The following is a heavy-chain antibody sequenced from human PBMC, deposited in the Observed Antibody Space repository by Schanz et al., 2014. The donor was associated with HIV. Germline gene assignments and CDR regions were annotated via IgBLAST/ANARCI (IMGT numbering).Heavy chain of an antibody. J-gene: IGHJ6*02. V-gene: IGHV3-23*04. CDR1: GFTFSNYA. Sequence: VQLVESGGGLVQPGGSLRLSCEASGFTFSNYAMSWVRQAPGKGLEWVSGISDTGVRTNYADSVKGRITISRDNSKKTLYLQVDNLTADDTAVYYCARDPARSYEPWSGYWYGMDVWGQGTTVIVSS. CDR2: ISDTGVRT. D-gene: IGHD3-3*01. CDR3: ARDPARSYEPWSGYWYGMDV.